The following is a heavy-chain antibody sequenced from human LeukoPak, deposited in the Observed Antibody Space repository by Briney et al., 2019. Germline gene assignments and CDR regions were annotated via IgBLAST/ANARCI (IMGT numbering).Heavy chain of an antibody. CDR2: IYTSGST. CDR1: GGSISSGRYY. V-gene: IGHV4-61*02. J-gene: IGHJ4*02. D-gene: IGHD2-2*01. Sequence: SQTLSLTCTVSGGSISSGRYYWSWIRQPAGKGLEWIGRIYTSGSTSYNPSLKSRVTISVDTSKNQFSLKLSSVTAADTAVYYCARKVVVVPAATYYFDYWGQGTLVTVSS. CDR3: ARKVVVVPAATYYFDY.